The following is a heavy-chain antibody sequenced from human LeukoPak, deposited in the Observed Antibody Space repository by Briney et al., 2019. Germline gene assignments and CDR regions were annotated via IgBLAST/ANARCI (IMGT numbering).Heavy chain of an antibody. CDR2: IFYSGST. Sequence: PSETLSLTCTVSGGSISSSTYYWGWIRQPPGKGLEWIGSIFYSGSTYYNPSLKSRGTLSVDTTENQLSLKLSSVTAADTAVYYCASGDYGAGSPVMRYWGHGTLVIVSS. D-gene: IGHD3-10*01. V-gene: IGHV4-39*07. CDR3: ASGDYGAGSPVMRY. CDR1: GGSISSSTYY. J-gene: IGHJ4*01.